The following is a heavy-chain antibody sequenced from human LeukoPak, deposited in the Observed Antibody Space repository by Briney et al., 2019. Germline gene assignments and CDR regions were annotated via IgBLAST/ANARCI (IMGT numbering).Heavy chain of an antibody. V-gene: IGHV4-59*08. CDR2: IYYSGST. D-gene: IGHD2-2*01. Sequence: SETLSLTCTVSGGSISSYYWSWIRQPPGKGLEWIGYIYYSGSTNYNPSPKSRVTISVDTSKNQFSLKLSSVTAADTAVYYCARRGYCSSTSCYATYDWFDPWGQGTLVTVSS. CDR1: GGSISSYY. J-gene: IGHJ5*02. CDR3: ARRGYCSSTSCYATYDWFDP.